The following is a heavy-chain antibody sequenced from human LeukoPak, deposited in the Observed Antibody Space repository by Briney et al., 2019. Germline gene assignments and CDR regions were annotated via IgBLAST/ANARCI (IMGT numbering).Heavy chain of an antibody. CDR2: ISSSSSTI. CDR3: ARGYYDFWSGYDY. CDR1: GFTFSSYS. D-gene: IGHD3-3*01. Sequence: GGSLRLSXAASGFTFSSYSMNWVRQAPGKGLEWVSYISSSSSTIYYADSVKGRFTISRDNAKNSLYLQMNSLRAEDTAVYYCARGYYDFWSGYDYWGQRTLVTVSS. V-gene: IGHV3-48*01. J-gene: IGHJ4*02.